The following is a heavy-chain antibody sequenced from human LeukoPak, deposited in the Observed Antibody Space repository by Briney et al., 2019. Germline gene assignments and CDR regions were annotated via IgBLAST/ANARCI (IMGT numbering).Heavy chain of an antibody. CDR3: ARVGRTGVVADI. CDR2: LSYSRSP. Sequence: PSETLSLTCTVSGDSVSSRSFYWGWIRQPPGKGLEWVGSLSYSRSPYYNPSLKSRVTISVDTSKNQFSLKLTSVTAADTAVYYCARVGRTGVVADIWGQGTMVTVSS. J-gene: IGHJ3*02. CDR1: GDSVSSRSFY. D-gene: IGHD2-15*01. V-gene: IGHV4-39*01.